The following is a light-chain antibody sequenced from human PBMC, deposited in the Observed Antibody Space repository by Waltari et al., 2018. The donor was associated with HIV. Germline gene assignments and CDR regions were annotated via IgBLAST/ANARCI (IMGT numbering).Light chain of an antibody. Sequence: QSALTQPASVSGSPGQSITTPSTGTSSDVGSFNLVSWYQHHPAKAPKLIISACTKRRPGVSNRFSGSQSGDTGSLAIFRRQADDEADYHCCSYVGSRTLLFGGGTKVTVL. CDR2: ACT. J-gene: IGLJ3*02. CDR3: CSYVGSRTLL. CDR1: SSDVGSFNL. V-gene: IGLV2-23*01.